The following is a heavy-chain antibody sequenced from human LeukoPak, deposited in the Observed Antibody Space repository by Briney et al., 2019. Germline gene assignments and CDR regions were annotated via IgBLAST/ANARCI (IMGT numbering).Heavy chain of an antibody. D-gene: IGHD3-16*01. CDR3: SRARLGGSGFDY. CDR1: GFTLSSYS. CDR2: ISSSSSYI. J-gene: IGHJ4*02. Sequence: GGSLRLSCAASGFTLSSYSMNWVRQAPGKGLEWVSSISSSSSYIYYADSVKGRFTISRDNAKNSLYLQMNSLRAEDTAVYYCSRARLGGSGFDYWGQGTLVTVSS. V-gene: IGHV3-21*01.